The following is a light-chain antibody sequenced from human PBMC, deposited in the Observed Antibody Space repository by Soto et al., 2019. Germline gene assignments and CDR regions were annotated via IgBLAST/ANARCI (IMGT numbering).Light chain of an antibody. CDR2: DAS. V-gene: IGKV1-5*01. CDR3: LQPNSYPVT. Sequence: DIQMTQSPSTLSASVGDRVTITCRASQSISSWLAWYQKQPGKAPKLLIYDASSLESGVPSRVRGSGPGTAFTLPLSSLQPDDGATYYCLQPNSYPVTFGQGTKVDIK. J-gene: IGKJ1*01. CDR1: QSISSW.